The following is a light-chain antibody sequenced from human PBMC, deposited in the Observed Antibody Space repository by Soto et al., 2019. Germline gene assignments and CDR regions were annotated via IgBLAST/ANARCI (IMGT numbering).Light chain of an antibody. CDR1: SSDVGAYNF. J-gene: IGLJ3*02. Sequence: ALTQPASVSGSPGQSITISCTGTSSDVGAYNFVSWYQQHPGKAPKVMIYEVNNRPSGVSNHFSGSKSGNTASLTISGLQAEDEADYYCSSYTSSSTWVFGGGTKVTVL. CDR3: SSYTSSSTWV. V-gene: IGLV2-14*01. CDR2: EVN.